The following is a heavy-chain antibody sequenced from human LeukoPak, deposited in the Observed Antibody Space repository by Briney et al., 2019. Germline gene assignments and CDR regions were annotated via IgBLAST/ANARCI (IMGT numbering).Heavy chain of an antibody. J-gene: IGHJ5*02. Sequence: GGSLRLSCAASGFTFTNYWMIWVRQAPGKGLEWVASINEDGSEKYYVGSVEGRFTISRDNAKNSVFLQMNSLRADGTAMYYCATSSYSCSSSWGQGTLVTVSS. CDR1: GFTFTNYW. V-gene: IGHV3-7*01. CDR2: INEDGSEK. CDR3: ATSSYSCSSS. D-gene: IGHD3-10*01.